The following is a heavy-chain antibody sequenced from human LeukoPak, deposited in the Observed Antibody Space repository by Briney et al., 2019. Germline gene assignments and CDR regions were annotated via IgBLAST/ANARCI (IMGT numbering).Heavy chain of an antibody. D-gene: IGHD3-10*01. V-gene: IGHV4-61*02. CDR3: ARGRGDY. CDR2: IYTSGST. CDR1: GGSISSGSYY. Sequence: SQTLSLTCTVSGGSISSGSYYWSWIRQPAGKGLEWIGRIYTSGSTNYNPSLKSRVTISVDTSKNQFSLKLSSVTAADTAVYYCARGRGDYWGQGTLVTVSS. J-gene: IGHJ4*02.